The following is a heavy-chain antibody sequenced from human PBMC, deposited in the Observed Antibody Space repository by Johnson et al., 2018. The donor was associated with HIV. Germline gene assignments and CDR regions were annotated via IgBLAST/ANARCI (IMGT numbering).Heavy chain of an antibody. Sequence: QVKLVESGGGVVQPGGSLRLSCAASGFTFSDYYMSWIRQAPGKGLEWVSYISSSGSTTYYADSVKGRFTISRDNAKNSLYLQMNSLRAEDTAVYYCARDQTIQLWSDAFDIWGQGTMVTVSS. D-gene: IGHD5-18*01. CDR1: GFTFSDYY. CDR2: ISSSGSTT. CDR3: ARDQTIQLWSDAFDI. V-gene: IGHV3-11*04. J-gene: IGHJ3*02.